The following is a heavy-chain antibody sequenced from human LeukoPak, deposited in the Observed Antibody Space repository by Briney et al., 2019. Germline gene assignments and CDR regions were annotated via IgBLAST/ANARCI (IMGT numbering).Heavy chain of an antibody. D-gene: IGHD5-18*01. V-gene: IGHV4-59*01. CDR3: ARAGYSYGYGY. J-gene: IGHJ4*02. CDR2: IYYSGST. Sequence: SETLSLTCTVSGGSISSYYWSWIRQPPGKGLEWIGYIYYSGSTNYNPSLKSRVTISVDTSKNQFSLKLSSVTAADTAVYYCARAGYSYGYGYWGQGTLVTASS. CDR1: GGSISSYY.